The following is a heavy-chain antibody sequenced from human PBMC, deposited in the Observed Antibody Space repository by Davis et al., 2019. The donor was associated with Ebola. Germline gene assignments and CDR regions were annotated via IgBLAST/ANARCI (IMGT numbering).Heavy chain of an antibody. D-gene: IGHD2-15*01. V-gene: IGHV4-59*12. J-gene: IGHJ6*02. Sequence: MPSETLSLTCTVSGGSISSYYWSWIRQPPGKGLEWIGYIYYSGSTNYNPSLKSRVTISVDTSKNQFSLKLSSVTAADTAVYYCARAQGVVYYYGMDVWGQGTTVTVSS. CDR1: GGSISSYY. CDR3: ARAQGVVYYYGMDV. CDR2: IYYSGST.